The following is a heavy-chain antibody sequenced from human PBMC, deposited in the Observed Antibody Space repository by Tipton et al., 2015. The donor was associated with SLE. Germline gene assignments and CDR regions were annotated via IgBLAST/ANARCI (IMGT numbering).Heavy chain of an antibody. J-gene: IGHJ5*02. CDR1: GGSFSGYY. V-gene: IGHV4-34*01. CDR2: INHSGST. CDR3: ARGRDIVVVVAAAGFVP. Sequence: TLSLTCAVYGGSFSGYYWSWIRQPPGKGLEWIGEINHSGSTNYNPSLKSRVTISVDTSKNQFSLKLSSVTAADTAVYYCARGRDIVVVVAAAGFVPWGQRTLVTVSS. D-gene: IGHD2-15*01.